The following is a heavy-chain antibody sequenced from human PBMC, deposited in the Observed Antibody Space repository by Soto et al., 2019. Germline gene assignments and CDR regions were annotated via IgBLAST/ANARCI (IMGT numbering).Heavy chain of an antibody. D-gene: IGHD1-26*01. V-gene: IGHV3-30*18. CDR3: AKDSGSYGLGPDY. CDR1: GFTFSSYG. Sequence: GGSLRLSCAASGFTFSSYGMHWVRQAPGKGLEWVAVISYDGSNKYYADSVKGRFTISRDNSKNTLYLQMNSLRAEDTAVYYCAKDSGSYGLGPDYWGQGTLVTVSS. J-gene: IGHJ4*02. CDR2: ISYDGSNK.